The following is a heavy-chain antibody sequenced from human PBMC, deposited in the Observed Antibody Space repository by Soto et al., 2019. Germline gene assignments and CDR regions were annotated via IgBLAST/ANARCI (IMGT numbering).Heavy chain of an antibody. D-gene: IGHD3-10*01. CDR2: IATYNSNR. CDR3: ATVLRGVVNWFDP. V-gene: IGHV1-18*01. CDR1: GDTFTNFG. Sequence: HLVQSGPEVKKPGASITVSCKTSGDTFTNFGLSWVRQAPGQGLEWMGWIATYNSNRNYAQKFQGRPILTTDTSTSTAYMELKSLRYDDTAVYYCATVLRGVVNWFDPWGQGTLVTVSS. J-gene: IGHJ5*02.